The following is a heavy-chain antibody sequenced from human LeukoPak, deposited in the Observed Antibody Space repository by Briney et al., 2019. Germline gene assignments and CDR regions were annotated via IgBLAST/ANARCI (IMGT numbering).Heavy chain of an antibody. Sequence: SSETLSLTCAVYGGSFSGYYWSWIRQPPGKGLEWIGEINHSGSTNYNPSLKSRVTISVDTSKNQFSLKLSSVTAADTAVYYCASPRSITIFGVVRSNSFDYWGQGTLVTVSS. D-gene: IGHD3-3*01. CDR1: GGSFSGYY. CDR2: INHSGST. J-gene: IGHJ4*02. V-gene: IGHV4-34*01. CDR3: ASPRSITIFGVVRSNSFDY.